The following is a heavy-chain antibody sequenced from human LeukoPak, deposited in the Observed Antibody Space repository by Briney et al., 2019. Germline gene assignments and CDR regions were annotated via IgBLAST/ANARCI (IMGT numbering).Heavy chain of an antibody. CDR1: GGSISSGGYY. CDR2: IYYSGST. Sequence: SETLSLTCTVSGGSISSGGYYWRWIRQHPGKGLEWIGYIYYSGSTYYNPSLKSRVTISVDTSKNQFSLKLSSVTAADTAVYYCARGVDSSGWYGGFDYWGQGTLVTVSS. V-gene: IGHV4-31*03. D-gene: IGHD6-19*01. CDR3: ARGVDSSGWYGGFDY. J-gene: IGHJ4*02.